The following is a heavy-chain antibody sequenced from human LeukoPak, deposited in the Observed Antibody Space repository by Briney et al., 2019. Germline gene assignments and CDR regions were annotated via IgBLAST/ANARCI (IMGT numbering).Heavy chain of an antibody. CDR3: ANPQSRGYDYLDY. CDR1: GFTFSSYA. Sequence: GGSLRLSCAASGFTFSSYAMSWVRQAPGKGLEWVSAISGSGDSTYYADSVKGRFTISRDNSKNTLYLQMNSLRGDDTAVHYCANPQSRGYDYLDYWGQGTLVTVSS. V-gene: IGHV3-23*01. J-gene: IGHJ4*02. CDR2: ISGSGDST. D-gene: IGHD5-12*01.